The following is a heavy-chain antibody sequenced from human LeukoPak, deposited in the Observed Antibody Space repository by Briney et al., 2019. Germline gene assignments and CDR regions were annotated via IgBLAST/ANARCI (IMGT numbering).Heavy chain of an antibody. CDR3: ASPYDSSGYP. CDR1: GGSFSGYY. V-gene: IGHV4-30-4*01. J-gene: IGHJ5*02. D-gene: IGHD3-22*01. CDR2: IYYSGST. Sequence: SETLSLTCAVYGGSFSGYYWSWIRQPPGKGLEWIGYIYYSGSTYYNPSLKSRVTISVDTSKNQFSLKLSSVTAADTAVYYCASPYDSSGYPWGQGTLVTVSS.